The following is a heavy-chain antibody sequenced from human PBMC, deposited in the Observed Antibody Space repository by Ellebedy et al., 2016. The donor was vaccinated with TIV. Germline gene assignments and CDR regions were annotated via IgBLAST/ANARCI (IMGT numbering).Heavy chain of an antibody. V-gene: IGHV3-53*01. CDR2: IYSAGTT. D-gene: IGHD3-22*01. J-gene: IGHJ4*02. CDR1: GFGVSANN. Sequence: GESLKISCAVSGFGVSANNMSWVRQAPGKGLEWVSIIYSAGTTYHADSVKGRFTISRDTSKNMVYLQMNSLRAEDTAVYYCARVDRGLAFDYWGRGTLVTVSS. CDR3: ARVDRGLAFDY.